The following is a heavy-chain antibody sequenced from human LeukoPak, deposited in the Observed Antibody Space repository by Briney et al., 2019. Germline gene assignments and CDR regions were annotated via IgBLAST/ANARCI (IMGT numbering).Heavy chain of an antibody. D-gene: IGHD3-9*01. CDR3: ARETYSNILTGTDY. CDR2: ISTYDDNI. J-gene: IGHJ4*02. Sequence: GASVKVSCKASGYTFTTYGLSWVRQAPGQGLEWLGWISTYDDNIKYAQSLQGRLTLTIETSTSTAYMELRSLTSDDTAVYYCARETYSNILTGTDYWGPGTLVTVSS. CDR1: GYTFTTYG. V-gene: IGHV1-18*01.